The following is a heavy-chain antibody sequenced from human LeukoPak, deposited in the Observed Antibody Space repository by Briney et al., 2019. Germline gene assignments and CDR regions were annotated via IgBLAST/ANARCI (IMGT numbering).Heavy chain of an antibody. CDR1: GGSISSSSYY. J-gene: IGHJ5*02. D-gene: IGHD3-10*01. V-gene: IGHV4-39*01. CDR2: IYYSGST. Sequence: SETLSLTCTVSGGSISSSSYYWGWIRQPPGKGLEWIGSIYYSGSTYYNPSLKSRVTISVDTSKNQFSLKLSSVTAADTAVYYCARRGSYYYGSGLLNWFNPWGQGTLVTVSS. CDR3: ARRGSYYYGSGLLNWFNP.